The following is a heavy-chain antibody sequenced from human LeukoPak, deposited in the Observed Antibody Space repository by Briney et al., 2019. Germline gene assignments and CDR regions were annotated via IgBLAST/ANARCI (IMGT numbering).Heavy chain of an antibody. Sequence: GESLKISCKGSGYSFTTYWIAWVRQMPGKGLEWMGVIYPGDSDTRYSPSFQGQVTLSADKSISTAYLQWSSLKASDTAIYYCARHEVQQLVWGQGTLVTVSS. J-gene: IGHJ4*02. CDR1: GYSFTTYW. V-gene: IGHV5-51*01. CDR3: ARHEVQQLV. D-gene: IGHD6-13*01. CDR2: IYPGDSDT.